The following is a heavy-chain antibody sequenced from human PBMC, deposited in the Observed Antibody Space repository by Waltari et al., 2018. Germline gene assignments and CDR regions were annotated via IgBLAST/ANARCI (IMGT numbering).Heavy chain of an antibody. CDR1: GFTFISYA. CDR2: ISGRGGST. D-gene: IGHD1-1*01. J-gene: IGHJ4*02. CDR3: AKNPKYTWNDDDY. Sequence: EVQLVESGGGLVQPGGSLRLSCAASGFTFISYAMSWVRQAPGKGLEGVSAISGRGGSTYYAASGKGRFTVSRDDAENTLYLQLNSLRAEDTAVYYCAKNPKYTWNDDDYCGQGTLVTFSS. V-gene: IGHV3-23*04.